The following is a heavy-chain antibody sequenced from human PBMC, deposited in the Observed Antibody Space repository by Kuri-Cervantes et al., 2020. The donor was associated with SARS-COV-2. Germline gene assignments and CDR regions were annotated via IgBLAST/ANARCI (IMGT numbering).Heavy chain of an antibody. CDR3: ARDLGWGNPDY. Sequence: SETLSLTCAFYGETFSGYYWTWIRQSPGRGLEWIGEVNHRGDTNYNPSLKSRVTISVDTSKNQFSLKLSSVTAADTAVYYCARDLGWGNPDYWGQGTLVTVSS. V-gene: IGHV4-34*01. CDR1: GETFSGYY. J-gene: IGHJ4*02. CDR2: VNHRGDT. D-gene: IGHD4-23*01.